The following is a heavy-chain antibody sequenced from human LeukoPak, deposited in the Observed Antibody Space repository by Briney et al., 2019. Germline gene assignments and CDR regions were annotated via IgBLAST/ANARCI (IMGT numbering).Heavy chain of an antibody. D-gene: IGHD1-7*01. CDR3: ARGRYNWNYILFDY. CDR1: GFTFSSYA. V-gene: IGHV3-23*01. CDR2: ISGSGGST. J-gene: IGHJ4*02. Sequence: PGGSLRLSCAASGFTFSSYAMSWVRQAPGKGLEWVSAISGSGGSTYYADSVKGRFTISRDNSKNTLYLQMNSLRAEDTAVYYCARGRYNWNYILFDYWGQGTLVTVSS.